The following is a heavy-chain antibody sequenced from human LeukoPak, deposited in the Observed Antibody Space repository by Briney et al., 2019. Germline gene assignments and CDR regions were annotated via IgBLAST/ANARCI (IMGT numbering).Heavy chain of an antibody. CDR3: AELGITMIGGV. J-gene: IGHJ6*04. Sequence: GGSLRLSCAASGFTFSNSAMNWVRQAPGKGLEWVSYISSSGSSIYYADSVKGRFTISRDNAKNSLYLQMNSLRAEDTAVYYCAELGITMIGGVWGKGTTVTISS. CDR1: GFTFSNSA. CDR2: ISSSGSSI. V-gene: IGHV3-48*03. D-gene: IGHD3-10*02.